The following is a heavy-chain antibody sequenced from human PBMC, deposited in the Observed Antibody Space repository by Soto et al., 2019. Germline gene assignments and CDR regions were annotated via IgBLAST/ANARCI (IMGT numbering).Heavy chain of an antibody. CDR1: GYTFTGYY. CDR3: ARDRVTMVRGVNFWFDP. CDR2: INPNSGGT. Sequence: ASVKVSCKASGYTFTGYYMHWVRQAPGQGLEWMGWINPNSGGTNYAQKFQGWVTITRDTSISTAYMGLSRLRSDDTAVYYCARDRVTMVRGVNFWFDPWGQGTLVTVSS. V-gene: IGHV1-2*04. J-gene: IGHJ5*02. D-gene: IGHD3-10*01.